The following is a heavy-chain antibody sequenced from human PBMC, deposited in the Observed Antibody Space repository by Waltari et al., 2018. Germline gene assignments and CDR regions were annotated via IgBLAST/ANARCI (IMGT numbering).Heavy chain of an antibody. J-gene: IGHJ5*02. CDR2: IYYSGST. D-gene: IGHD3-10*01. Sequence: QLQLQESGPGLVKPSETLSLTCTVSGGSVRSSTYYWGWIRQSPGKGLEWSGSIYYSGSTEYNPSLRGRVTISVDTPKNQCSRKVTSVTAADTAMYYCAKSGADFGSGSYYEAWGQGTLVSVSS. V-gene: IGHV4-39*01. CDR1: GGSVRSSTYY. CDR3: AKSGADFGSGSYYEA.